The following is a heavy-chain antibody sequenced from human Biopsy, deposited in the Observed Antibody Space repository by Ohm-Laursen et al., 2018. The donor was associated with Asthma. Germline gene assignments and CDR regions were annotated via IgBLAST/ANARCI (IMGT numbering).Heavy chain of an antibody. J-gene: IGHJ4*02. CDR1: GFTFSSYG. Sequence: SLRLSCAAFGFTFSSYGMHWVRQAPGKGLEWVAGISYDGSNKYYADSVKGRFTISRDNSKNTLYLQMNSLRAEDTAVYYCASQSSGPDFWSGYYYFDYWGQGTLVTVSS. V-gene: IGHV3-30*03. CDR3: ASQSSGPDFWSGYYYFDY. D-gene: IGHD3-3*01. CDR2: ISYDGSNK.